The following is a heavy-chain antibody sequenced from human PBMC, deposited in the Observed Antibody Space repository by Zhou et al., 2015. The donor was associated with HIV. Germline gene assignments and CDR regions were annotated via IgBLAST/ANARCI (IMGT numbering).Heavy chain of an antibody. V-gene: IGHV3-15*01. Sequence: EVRLVESGGGLVKPGESLRLSCAASGFIFTNAWMSWVRQTPGKGLEWVGRIKSKTDGGTTDYAAPVKGRFTISRDDSKNTLYLQMNSLKTEDTAVYYCTTDPPSGSYRDYWGQGTLVTVSS. CDR1: GFIFTNAW. J-gene: IGHJ4*02. CDR2: IKSKTDGGTT. D-gene: IGHD1-26*01. CDR3: TTDPPSGSYRDY.